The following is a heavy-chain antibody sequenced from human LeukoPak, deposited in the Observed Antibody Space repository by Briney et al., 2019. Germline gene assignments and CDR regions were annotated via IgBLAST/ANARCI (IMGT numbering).Heavy chain of an antibody. D-gene: IGHD2-2*01. CDR2: INPNSGGT. CDR1: GYTFTGYY. V-gene: IGHV1-2*02. Sequence: ASVKVSCKASGYTFTGYYMHWVRQAPGQGLEWMGGINPNSGGTNYAQKFQGRVTMTRDTSISTAYMELSRLRSDDTAVYYCARGGIGYCSSTSCYNNWFDRWGQGTLVTVSS. J-gene: IGHJ5*02. CDR3: ARGGIGYCSSTSCYNNWFDR.